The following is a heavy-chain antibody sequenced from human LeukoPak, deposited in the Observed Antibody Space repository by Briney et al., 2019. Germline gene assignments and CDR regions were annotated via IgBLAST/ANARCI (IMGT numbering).Heavy chain of an antibody. Sequence: SGGSLRLSCAPSGFTFSSYAMSWVRQAPGKGLEWVPAISGSGGSTYYADSVKDRFTISRDNSKNTLYLQMNSLRAEDTAVYYCAKDRTGLYSSWNWGQGTLVTVSS. V-gene: IGHV3-23*01. J-gene: IGHJ4*02. CDR1: GFTFSSYA. D-gene: IGHD6-6*01. CDR3: AKDRTGLYSSWN. CDR2: ISGSGGST.